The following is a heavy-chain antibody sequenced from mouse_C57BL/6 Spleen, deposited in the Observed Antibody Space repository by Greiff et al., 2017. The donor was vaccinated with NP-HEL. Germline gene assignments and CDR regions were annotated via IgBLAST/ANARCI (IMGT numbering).Heavy chain of an antibody. CDR3: ARKEITTVVATDYYAMDY. J-gene: IGHJ4*01. CDR2: IWSGGST. D-gene: IGHD1-1*01. CDR1: GFSLTSYG. V-gene: IGHV2-2*01. Sequence: QVQLQQSGPGLVQPSQSLSITCTVSGFSLTSYGVHWVRQSPGKGLEWLGVIWSGGSTDYNAAFISRLSISKDNSKSQVFFKMNSLQADDTAIYYCARKEITTVVATDYYAMDYWGQGTSVTVSS.